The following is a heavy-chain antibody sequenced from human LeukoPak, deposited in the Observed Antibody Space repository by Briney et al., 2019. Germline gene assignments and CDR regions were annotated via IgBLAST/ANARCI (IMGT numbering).Heavy chain of an antibody. V-gene: IGHV3-23*01. CDR2: TSESGGST. CDR3: AKGGVRPVTTGDY. J-gene: IGHJ4*02. D-gene: IGHD4-17*01. CDR1: GFTFSSYA. Sequence: GGSLRLSYAPSGFTFSSYAMIWVRQAPGKGPEWVSGTSESGGSTYYVDSVKGRFTISRDNSKNTVYLQMNSLRAEDTAIYYCAKGGVRPVTTGDYWGQGTLVTVSS.